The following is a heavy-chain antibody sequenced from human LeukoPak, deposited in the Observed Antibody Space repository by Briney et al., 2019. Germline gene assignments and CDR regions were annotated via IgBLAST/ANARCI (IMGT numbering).Heavy chain of an antibody. CDR1: GFTLHKSA. Sequence: PGGSLRLSCAASGFTLHKSATHWVRQAPGKGPEWVSLISGDGATTYYADSVKGRFTISRDNNKNCLYLQMNSLRTEDTAMYYCAKGITAYYYGMEVWGQGTTVTASS. CDR2: ISGDGATT. CDR3: AKGITAYYYGMEV. J-gene: IGHJ6*02. V-gene: IGHV3-43*02. D-gene: IGHD3-16*01.